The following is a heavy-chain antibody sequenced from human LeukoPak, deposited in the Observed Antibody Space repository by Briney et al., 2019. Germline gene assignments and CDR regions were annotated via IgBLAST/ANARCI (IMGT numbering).Heavy chain of an antibody. CDR3: ASGDYGDRRRSWFDP. D-gene: IGHD4-17*01. CDR1: GGSISSSSYY. Sequence: KTSETLSLTCTVSGGSISSSSYYWGWIRQPPGKGLEWIGSIYYSGSTYYNPSLKSRVTISVDTSKNQFSLKLSSVTAADTAVYYCASGDYGDRRRSWFDPWGQGTLVTVSS. CDR2: IYYSGST. J-gene: IGHJ5*02. V-gene: IGHV4-39*07.